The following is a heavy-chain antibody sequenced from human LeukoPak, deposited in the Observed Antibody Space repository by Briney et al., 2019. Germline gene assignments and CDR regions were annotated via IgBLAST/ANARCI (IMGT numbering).Heavy chain of an antibody. D-gene: IGHD6-13*01. CDR2: IYYSGST. Sequence: SETMSLTCTVSSGSISSSSYYWGRIRQPPGKGLEWIGSIYYSGSTYYNPSLKSRVTISVDTSKIQFSLNLSSVTAADTAVYYCARVETGIAEDYRYYYYMDVWGKGTTVTVSS. V-gene: IGHV4-39*07. J-gene: IGHJ6*03. CDR1: SGSISSSSYY. CDR3: ARVETGIAEDYRYYYYMDV.